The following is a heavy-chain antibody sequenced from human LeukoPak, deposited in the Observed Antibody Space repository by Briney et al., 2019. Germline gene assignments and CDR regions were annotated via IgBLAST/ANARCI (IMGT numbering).Heavy chain of an antibody. CDR2: VTGSGTTT. Sequence: GGSLRLSCAASGFTFSDYEMSWVRQAPGKGLEWLSYVTGSGTTTQYADSVRDRFTISRDNAKTSLFLQMNSLRAEDTALYYCAREVIIRDKSYFDSWGQGTLVTVSS. D-gene: IGHD2-21*01. J-gene: IGHJ4*02. V-gene: IGHV3-48*03. CDR3: AREVIIRDKSYFDS. CDR1: GFTFSDYE.